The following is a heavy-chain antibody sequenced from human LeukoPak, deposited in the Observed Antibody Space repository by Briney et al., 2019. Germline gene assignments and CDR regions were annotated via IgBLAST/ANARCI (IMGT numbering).Heavy chain of an antibody. J-gene: IGHJ3*02. CDR2: IIPILGIA. Sequence: SVKVSCKASGGTFSSYAISWVRQDPGQGLEWMGRIIPILGIANYAQKFQGRVTITADKSTSTAYMELSSLRSEDTAVYYCVLWSGYFSDAFDIWGQGTMVTVSS. CDR1: GGTFSSYA. CDR3: VLWSGYFSDAFDI. D-gene: IGHD3-3*01. V-gene: IGHV1-69*04.